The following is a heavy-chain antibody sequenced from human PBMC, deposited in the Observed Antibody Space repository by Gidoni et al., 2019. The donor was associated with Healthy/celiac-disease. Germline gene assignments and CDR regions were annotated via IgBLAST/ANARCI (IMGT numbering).Heavy chain of an antibody. V-gene: IGHV3-48*02. CDR2: ISSSSSTI. J-gene: IGHJ4*02. Sequence: EVQLVESGGGWVQPGVSLRLSCAASGFNFSSYSMNWVRQAPGKGLEWVSYISSSSSTIYYADSVKGRFTISSDNAKNSLYLQMNSLRDEDTAVYYCARTSTRGYYDSSGYSDFDYWGQGTLVTVSS. CDR1: GFNFSSYS. D-gene: IGHD3-22*01. CDR3: ARTSTRGYYDSSGYSDFDY.